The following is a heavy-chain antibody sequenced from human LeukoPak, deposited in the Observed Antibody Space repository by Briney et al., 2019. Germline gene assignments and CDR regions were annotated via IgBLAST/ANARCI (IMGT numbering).Heavy chain of an antibody. D-gene: IGHD2-2*01. CDR3: ARDGYCSSTSCNDQLFPFDY. V-gene: IGHV1-46*01. Sequence: ASVKVSCKASGYTFTSYYMHWVRQAPGQGLEWMGIINPSGGSTSYAQKFQGRVTMTRDTSTSTVYMELSSLRSEDTAMYYCARDGYCSSTSCNDQLFPFDYWGQGTLVTVSS. CDR1: GYTFTSYY. J-gene: IGHJ4*02. CDR2: INPSGGST.